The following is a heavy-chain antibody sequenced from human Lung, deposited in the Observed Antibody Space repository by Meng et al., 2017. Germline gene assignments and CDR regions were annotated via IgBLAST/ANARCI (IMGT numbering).Heavy chain of an antibody. CDR1: GYTFNAYY. CDR2: INPNTDDT. V-gene: IGHV1-2*06. J-gene: IGHJ4*02. D-gene: IGHD6-13*01. CDR3: ARDEDISAAGKLFGDY. Sequence: ASVKVSCKPSGYTFNAYYIHWVRQAPGQGLEWMGRINPNTDDTHYAQKFRDRVTMTSDTSISTAYMELSRLRSDDTAVYYCARDEDISAAGKLFGDYWGQGTLVTVSS.